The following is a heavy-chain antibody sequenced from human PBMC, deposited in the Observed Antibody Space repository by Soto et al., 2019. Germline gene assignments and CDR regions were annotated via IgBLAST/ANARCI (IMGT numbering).Heavy chain of an antibody. J-gene: IGHJ5*02. Sequence: QVQLQESGPGLVKPSQTLSLTCTVSGGSISSGGYYWSWIRQHPGKGLEWIGYIYYSGSTYYNPSLKSRXXIXVXXSKNQFSLKLSSVTAADTAVYYCARGYGSVNWFDPWGQGTLVTVSS. CDR1: GGSISSGGYY. CDR3: ARGYGSVNWFDP. CDR2: IYYSGST. D-gene: IGHD3-10*01. V-gene: IGHV4-31*03.